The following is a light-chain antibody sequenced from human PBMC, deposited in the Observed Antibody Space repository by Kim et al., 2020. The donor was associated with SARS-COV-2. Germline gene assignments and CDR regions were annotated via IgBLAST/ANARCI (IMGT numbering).Light chain of an antibody. J-gene: IGKJ4*01. CDR3: QQSYSSPLT. V-gene: IGKV1-39*01. CDR1: QSIGNY. CDR2: AAS. Sequence: DIQMTQSPSPLSSSVGDTVTITCRTSQSIGNYLNWYRQKPGEAPNLLIYAASTLQTGVPLRFSGSGSGTDFTLTISSLQPEDFATYYCQQSYSSPLTFGGGTKVDIK.